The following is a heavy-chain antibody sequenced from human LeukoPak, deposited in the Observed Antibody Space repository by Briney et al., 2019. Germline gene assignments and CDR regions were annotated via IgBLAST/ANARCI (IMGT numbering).Heavy chain of an antibody. CDR1: GGSFSGYY. CDR2: INHSGST. CDR3: ASLPHDS. V-gene: IGHV4-34*01. J-gene: IGHJ4*02. Sequence: PSETLSLTCAVYGGSFSGYYWSWIRQPPGKGLEWIGEINHSGSTNYNPSLKSRVTISVDTSKNQFSLKLSSVTAADTAVYYCASLPHDSWGQGTLVTVSS.